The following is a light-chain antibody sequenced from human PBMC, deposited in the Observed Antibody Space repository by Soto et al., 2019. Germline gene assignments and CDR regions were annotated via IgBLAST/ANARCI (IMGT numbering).Light chain of an antibody. CDR3: QSYDSSLSGYYV. J-gene: IGLJ1*01. Sequence: QSVLTQPPSVSGAPGQRVTISCTGSSSNIGAGYDVHWYQQLPGTAPKLLIYGNSNRPSGVPDRFSSSKSGTSASLAITGLQAEDEADYSCQSYDSSLSGYYVFGTGTKVTVL. CDR1: SSNIGAGYD. V-gene: IGLV1-40*01. CDR2: GNS.